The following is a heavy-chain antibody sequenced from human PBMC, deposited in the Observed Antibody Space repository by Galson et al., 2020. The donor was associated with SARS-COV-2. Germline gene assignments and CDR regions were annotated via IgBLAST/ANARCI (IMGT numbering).Heavy chain of an antibody. CDR3: ARALEYCSSTSCYTAKYYYYYYGMDV. D-gene: IGHD2-2*02. J-gene: IGHJ6*02. V-gene: IGHV1-2*02. Sequence: ASVKVSCKASGYTFTGYYMHWVRQAPGQGLEWMGWINPNSGGTNYAQKFQGRVTMTRDTSISTAYMELSRLRSDDTAVYYCARALEYCSSTSCYTAKYYYYYYGMDVWGQGTTVTVSS. CDR2: INPNSGGT. CDR1: GYTFTGYY.